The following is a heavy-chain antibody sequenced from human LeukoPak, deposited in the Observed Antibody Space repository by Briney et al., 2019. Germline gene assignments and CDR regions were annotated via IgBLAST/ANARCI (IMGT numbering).Heavy chain of an antibody. J-gene: IGHJ4*02. Sequence: PGGSLRLSCAASGFSFSSYWMTWVRQAPGKGLKWVANIKGDGSAQFYVDSVKGRFAISRDNARNSLYLHMYSLRDEDTAVYYCATSVDTAAGPYWGQGTLVTVSS. CDR3: ATSVDTAAGPY. CDR2: IKGDGSAQ. CDR1: GFSFSSYW. D-gene: IGHD5-18*01. V-gene: IGHV3-7*01.